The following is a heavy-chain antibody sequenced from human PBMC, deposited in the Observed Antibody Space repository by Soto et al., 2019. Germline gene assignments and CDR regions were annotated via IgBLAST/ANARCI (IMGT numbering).Heavy chain of an antibody. CDR3: AKDLNPRAPVWFVETDFDY. J-gene: IGHJ4*02. D-gene: IGHD3-10*01. Sequence: QAGGSLRLSCAASGFTFSSYAMSWVRQAPGKGLEWVSAISGSGGSTYYADSVKGRFTISRDNSKNTLYLQMNSLRAEDTAVYYCAKDLNPRAPVWFVETDFDYWGQGTLVTVSS. V-gene: IGHV3-23*01. CDR1: GFTFSSYA. CDR2: ISGSGGST.